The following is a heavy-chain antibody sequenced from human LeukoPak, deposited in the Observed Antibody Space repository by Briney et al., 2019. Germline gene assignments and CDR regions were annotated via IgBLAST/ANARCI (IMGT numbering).Heavy chain of an antibody. CDR1: GGSISSYY. D-gene: IGHD2-15*01. V-gene: IGHV4-59*01. CDR3: ARGCSGGSCYPRIGPFDI. Sequence: KPSETLSLTCTVSGGSISSYYWSWIRQPPGKGLEWIGYIYYSGSTNYNPSLKSRVTISVDTSKNQFSLKLSSVTAADTAAYYCARGCSGGSCYPRIGPFDIWGQGTMVTVSS. CDR2: IYYSGST. J-gene: IGHJ3*02.